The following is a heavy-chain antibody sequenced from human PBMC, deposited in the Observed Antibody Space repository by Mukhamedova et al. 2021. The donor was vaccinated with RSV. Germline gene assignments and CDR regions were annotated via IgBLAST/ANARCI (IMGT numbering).Heavy chain of an antibody. CDR2: ISSSSSYI. CDR3: AGRLAPDY. J-gene: IGHJ4*02. D-gene: IGHD6-19*01. V-gene: IGHV3-21*06. CDR1: NYT. Sequence: NYTMNWVRQAPGKGLEWVSSISSSSSYIYYADSVKGRFTISRDNAKNSLYLQMNSLRAEDTALYYCAGRLAPDYWGQGILATVSS.